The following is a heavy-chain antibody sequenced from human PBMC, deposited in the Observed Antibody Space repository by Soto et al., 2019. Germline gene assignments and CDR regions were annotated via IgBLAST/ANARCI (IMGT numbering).Heavy chain of an antibody. V-gene: IGHV1-58*02. D-gene: IGHD2-15*01. Sequence: ALVKVSYKASGFTFTSSAMQWVRQARGQRLEWIGWIVVGSGNTNYAQKFQERVTITRDMSTSTAYMELSSLRSEDTAVYYCAADVVANTYYYYMDVWGKGTTVTVSS. CDR1: GFTFTSSA. CDR2: IVVGSGNT. CDR3: AADVVANTYYYYMDV. J-gene: IGHJ6*03.